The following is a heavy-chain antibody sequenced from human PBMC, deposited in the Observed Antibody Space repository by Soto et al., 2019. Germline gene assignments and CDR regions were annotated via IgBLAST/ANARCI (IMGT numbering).Heavy chain of an antibody. V-gene: IGHV3-9*01. Sequence: GGSLRLSCAASGFTFDDYAMHWVRQAPGKGLEWVSGISWNSGSIGYADSVKGRFTISRDNSKNTLYLQMNSLRAEDTAVYYCATPDYVYYYGMDVWGQGTTVTVSS. CDR2: ISWNSGSI. CDR3: ATPDYVYYYGMDV. CDR1: GFTFDDYA. D-gene: IGHD3-10*02. J-gene: IGHJ6*02.